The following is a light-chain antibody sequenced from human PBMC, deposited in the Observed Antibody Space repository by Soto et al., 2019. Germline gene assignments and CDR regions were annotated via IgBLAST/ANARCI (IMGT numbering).Light chain of an antibody. J-gene: IGKJ2*01. CDR3: QQYNSLHT. CDR1: QSISSW. V-gene: IGKV1-5*03. CDR2: KAS. Sequence: DLQMTQSPSTLSASVGDRVTITCRASQSISSWLAWYQQKPGKAPKLLIYKASSLESGVPSRFSGSGSGTEFTLTISSLQPDDFATYYCQQYNSLHTFGQGTKLEIK.